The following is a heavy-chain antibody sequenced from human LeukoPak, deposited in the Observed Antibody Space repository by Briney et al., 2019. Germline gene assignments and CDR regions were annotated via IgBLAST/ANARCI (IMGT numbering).Heavy chain of an antibody. Sequence: GASVKVSCKASGYTFSAYSIHWVRQAPGQGLEWMGWISAYNGNTNYAQKLQGRVTMTTDTSTSTAYMELRSLRSDDTAVYYCATSGTGTTMWGRWDYWGQGTLVTVSS. V-gene: IGHV1-18*04. CDR3: ATSGTGTTMWGRWDY. J-gene: IGHJ4*02. CDR2: ISAYNGNT. D-gene: IGHD1-1*01. CDR1: GYTFSAYS.